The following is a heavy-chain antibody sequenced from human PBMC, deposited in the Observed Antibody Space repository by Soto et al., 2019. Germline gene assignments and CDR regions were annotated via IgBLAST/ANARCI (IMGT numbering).Heavy chain of an antibody. CDR2: IYPGDSEI. CDR3: ARPLYHSSAWSEYFY. D-gene: IGHD6-19*01. CDR1: GYSFTNFW. Sequence: RGESLKISCKGSGYSFTNFWIAWIRQMPGKGLEWMGIIYPGDSEIKYSPSFQGQVTISADKSITTAYLQWSSLKASDSAVYFCARPLYHSSAWSEYFYWGRGTLVTLSS. J-gene: IGHJ4*02. V-gene: IGHV5-51*01.